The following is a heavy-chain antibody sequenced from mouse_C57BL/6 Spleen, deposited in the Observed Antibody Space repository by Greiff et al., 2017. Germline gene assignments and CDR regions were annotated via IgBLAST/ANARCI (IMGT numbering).Heavy chain of an antibody. V-gene: IGHV1-61*01. J-gene: IGHJ2*01. CDR3: ARSVYGGYY. D-gene: IGHD1-1*02. CDR2: IYPSDSET. CDR1: GYTFTSYW. Sequence: QVQLQQPGAELVRPGSSVKLSCKASGYTFTSYWMDWVKQRPGQGLEWIGNIYPSDSETHYNQKFKDKATLTVDKSSTTAYMQLSSLTSEDSAVYYCARSVYGGYYWGQGTTLTVSS.